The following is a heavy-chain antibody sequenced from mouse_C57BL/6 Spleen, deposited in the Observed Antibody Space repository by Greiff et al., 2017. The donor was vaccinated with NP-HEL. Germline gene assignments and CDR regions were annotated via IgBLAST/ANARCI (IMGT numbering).Heavy chain of an antibody. Sequence: VQLQQSGPELVKPGASVKMSCKASGYTFTDYNMHWVKQSHGKSLEWIGYINPNNGGTSYNQKFKGKATLTVNKSSSTAYMELRSLTSEDSAVYYCARSAYYSNPYAMDYWGQGTSVPSPQ. V-gene: IGHV1-22*01. D-gene: IGHD2-5*01. CDR1: GYTFTDYN. CDR3: ARSAYYSNPYAMDY. CDR2: INPNNGGT. J-gene: IGHJ4*01.